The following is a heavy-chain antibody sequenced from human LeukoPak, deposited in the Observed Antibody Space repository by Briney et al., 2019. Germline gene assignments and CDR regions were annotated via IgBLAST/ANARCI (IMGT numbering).Heavy chain of an antibody. CDR3: ARLRFDFWSGYTHPYFDY. CDR2: IYYSGTT. D-gene: IGHD3-3*01. CDR1: GGSISSSSYS. V-gene: IGHV4-39*01. J-gene: IGHJ4*02. Sequence: SETLALTCTVSGGSISSSSYSWGWIRQPPGKGLEWIGSIYYSGTTYYNPSLKSRVTISVDTSKIQFSLKLSSVAATDTAVYFCARLRFDFWSGYTHPYFDYWGQGTLVTVSS.